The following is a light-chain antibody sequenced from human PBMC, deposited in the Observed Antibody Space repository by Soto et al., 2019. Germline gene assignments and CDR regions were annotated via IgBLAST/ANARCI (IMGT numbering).Light chain of an antibody. J-gene: IGKJ4*01. CDR3: QQFNSPLT. CDR2: GAS. Sequence: EIVMTQSPATLSVSPGEGATVSCRASQSVSSHLAWYQQKPGQAPRLLIYGASNRATDIPDRFSGRGSGTDFTLTISSLQPEDFATYYCQQFNSPLTFGGGTKVDIK. CDR1: QSVSSH. V-gene: IGKV3D-15*01.